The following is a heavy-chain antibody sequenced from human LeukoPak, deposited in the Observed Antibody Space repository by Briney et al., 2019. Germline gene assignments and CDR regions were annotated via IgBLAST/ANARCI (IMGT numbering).Heavy chain of an antibody. D-gene: IGHD3/OR15-3a*01. CDR3: AKETPSFGLYSFDY. Sequence: GGALGLSWAASGFPFSSYPMTWVRQAAGKGLEWVSTVRASCSLTYCAEPVKGPFTISRDNYKTTLYLQMNSRRAEDTAVYYCAKETPSFGLYSFDYWGQGTLVTVSS. J-gene: IGHJ4*02. V-gene: IGHV3-23*01. CDR2: VRASCSLT. CDR1: GFPFSSYP.